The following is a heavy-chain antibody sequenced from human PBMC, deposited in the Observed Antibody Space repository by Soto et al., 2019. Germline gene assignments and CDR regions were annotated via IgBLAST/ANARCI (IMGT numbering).Heavy chain of an antibody. Sequence: EVQLVEAGGGLVQPGRSLRLSCAGSGFTFDDYAMHWVRQAAGKGLEWVSGISWDSDTIEYADSVQGRFTISRDNAKNSLYLQMNSLRAEDTAVYYCARESEDLTSNFDYWGQGTLVTVSS. CDR2: ISWDSDTI. CDR3: ARESEDLTSNFDY. J-gene: IGHJ4*02. V-gene: IGHV3-9*01. CDR1: GFTFDDYA.